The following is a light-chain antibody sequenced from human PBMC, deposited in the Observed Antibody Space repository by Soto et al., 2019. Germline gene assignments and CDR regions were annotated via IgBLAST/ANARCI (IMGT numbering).Light chain of an antibody. J-gene: IGKJ4*01. CDR3: QQRSVWPLP. Sequence: EIVLTQFPATLSLSPGDGATLSCRASQSVSSYLAGYQQRRGQAPRLLIYYSSNRTAGIPARFSGSGSGTDDSLLISSLEPEDVAVDYCQQRSVWPLPFGGGTRVEIK. CDR1: QSVSSY. V-gene: IGKV3-11*01. CDR2: YSS.